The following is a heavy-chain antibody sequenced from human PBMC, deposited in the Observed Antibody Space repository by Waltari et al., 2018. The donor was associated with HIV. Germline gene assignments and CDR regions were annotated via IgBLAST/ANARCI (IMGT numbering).Heavy chain of an antibody. J-gene: IGHJ3*02. D-gene: IGHD5-12*01. CDR1: GCSFTDAY. CDR2: IDHRGRT. V-gene: IGHV4-34*01. CDR3: ARGTKPAPYNGWPRGAFDI. Sequence: QVQQHQWGAGLLKPSETLALICTVAGCSFTDAYCTWLRQSPRKGLEWIGEIDHRGRTNYNPSLRSRVTISFDMSNNQFSLRLTSVTPSDSAVYFCARGTKPAPYNGWPRGAFDIWGQGTVVTVSS.